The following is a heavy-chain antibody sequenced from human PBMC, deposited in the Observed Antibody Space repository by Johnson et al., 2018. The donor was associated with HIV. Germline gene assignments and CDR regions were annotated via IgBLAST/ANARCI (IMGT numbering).Heavy chain of an antibody. J-gene: IGHJ3*02. V-gene: IGHV3-30*03. CDR1: GFNVSDNY. CDR3: ARSWAYYYALTDAFDI. CDR2: ISYDGSNK. D-gene: IGHD3-10*01. Sequence: QVQLVESGGGLIQPGGSLGLSCAASGFNVSDNYMNWVRQAPGKGLEWVAVISYDGSNKYYADSVKGRFTISRDNSKNTLYLQMNSLRPEDTAVYYCARSWAYYYALTDAFDIWGQGTMVTVSS.